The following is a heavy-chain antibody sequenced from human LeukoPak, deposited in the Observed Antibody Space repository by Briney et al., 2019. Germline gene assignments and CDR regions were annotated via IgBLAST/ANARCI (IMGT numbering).Heavy chain of an antibody. CDR2: IYSGGST. CDR1: GFTVSSNY. Sequence: GGSLRLSCAASGFTVSSNYMSWVRQVPGKGLEWVSVIYSGGSTYYADSVKGRFTISRDNSKNTLYLKMNSLRAEDTAVYYCARAMVVAATLLDYWGQGTLVTVSS. J-gene: IGHJ4*02. V-gene: IGHV3-66*01. CDR3: ARAMVVAATLLDY. D-gene: IGHD2-15*01.